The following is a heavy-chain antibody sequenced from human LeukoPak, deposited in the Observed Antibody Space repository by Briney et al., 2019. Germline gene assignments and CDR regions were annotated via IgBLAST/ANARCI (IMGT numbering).Heavy chain of an antibody. Sequence: ASVKVSCKASGYTFTSYDINWVRQATGQGLEWMGWMNPNSGNTGYAQKFQGRVTITRNTSISTAYMELSSLRSEDTAVYYCARDRGSYYEGYYYYYMDVWGKGTTVTVPS. V-gene: IGHV1-8*03. D-gene: IGHD1-26*01. J-gene: IGHJ6*03. CDR1: GYTFTSYD. CDR3: ARDRGSYYEGYYYYYMDV. CDR2: MNPNSGNT.